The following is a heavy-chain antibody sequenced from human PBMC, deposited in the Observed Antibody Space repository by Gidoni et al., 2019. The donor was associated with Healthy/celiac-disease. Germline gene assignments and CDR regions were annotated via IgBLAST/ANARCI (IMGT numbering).Heavy chain of an antibody. CDR1: GGSISSYY. D-gene: IGHD3-10*01. J-gene: IGHJ5*02. CDR3: ARFGFWFDP. CDR2: IYCSVSN. V-gene: IGHV4-59*01. Sequence: QVQLQESGPGLVKPSENLSLTCTVSGGSISSYYWSWIRQPPGKGLEWIGYIYCSVSNNYNPSLKSLVTISVDTSKNQVSLKLSSVTAADTAVYYCARFGFWFDPWGQGTLVTVSS.